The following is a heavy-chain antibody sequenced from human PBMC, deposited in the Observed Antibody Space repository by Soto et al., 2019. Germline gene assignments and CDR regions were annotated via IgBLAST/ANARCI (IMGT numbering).Heavy chain of an antibody. CDR1: GFTFSSYA. Sequence: PGGSLRLSCAASGFTFSSYAMSWVRQAPGKGLEWVSAISGSGGSTYYADYVKGRFTISRDNSKNTLYLQMNSLRAEDTAVYYCAKDRVVVVAATLDYWVQGTLVTVSS. J-gene: IGHJ4*02. D-gene: IGHD2-15*01. CDR2: ISGSGGST. CDR3: AKDRVVVVAATLDY. V-gene: IGHV3-23*01.